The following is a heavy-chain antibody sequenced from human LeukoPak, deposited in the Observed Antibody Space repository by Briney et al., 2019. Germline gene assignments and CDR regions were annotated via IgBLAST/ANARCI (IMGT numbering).Heavy chain of an antibody. CDR1: GYTFTGYY. V-gene: IGHV1-2*04. Sequence: ASVRVSCKASGYTFTGYYMHWVRQAPGQGLEWMGWINPNSGGTNYAQKFQGWVTMTRDTSISTAYMELSRLRSDDTAVYYCARSELTRYYYGMDVWGQGTTVTVSS. CDR3: ARSELTRYYYGMDV. J-gene: IGHJ6*02. CDR2: INPNSGGT. D-gene: IGHD4-11*01.